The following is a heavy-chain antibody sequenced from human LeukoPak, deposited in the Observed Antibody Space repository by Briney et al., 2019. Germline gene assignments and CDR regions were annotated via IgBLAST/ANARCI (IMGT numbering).Heavy chain of an antibody. J-gene: IGHJ6*03. CDR3: ATAPGTNYYMDV. V-gene: IGHV1-24*01. CDR1: GYTLTELS. D-gene: IGHD1-1*01. CDR2: FDPEDGET. Sequence: ASVKVSCKVSGYTLTELSMHWVRQAPGKGLAWMGGFDPEDGETIYAQKFQGRVTMTEDTSTDTAYMELSSLRSEDTAVYYCATAPGTNYYMDVWGKGTTVTVSS.